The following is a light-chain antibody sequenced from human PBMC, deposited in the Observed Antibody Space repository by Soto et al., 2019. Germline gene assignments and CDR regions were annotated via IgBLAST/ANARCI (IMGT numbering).Light chain of an antibody. V-gene: IGLV4-69*01. J-gene: IGLJ2*01. CDR3: QTWGTGIRVV. CDR2: VNSDGYH. Sequence: QSVLTQSPSASASLGASVKLTCTLSRGHTTSTIAWHQQQPEKGPRFLMKVNSDGYHSKGDGIPDRFSGSSSGAERYLTISSLQSEDEADDYWQTWGTGIRVVFGGGTKLTFL. CDR1: RGHTTST.